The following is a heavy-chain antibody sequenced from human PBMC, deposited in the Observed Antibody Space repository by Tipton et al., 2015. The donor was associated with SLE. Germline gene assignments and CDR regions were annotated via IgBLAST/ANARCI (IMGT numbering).Heavy chain of an antibody. CDR1: GGSISSYY. Sequence: TLSLTCSVSGGSISSYYWSWIRQPPGKGLEWIGYIYYSGSTNYNPSLKSRVTISVDTSKNQFSLKLSSVTAADTAVYYCAKEVFGYFQHWGQGTLVIVSS. V-gene: IGHV4-59*01. CDR3: AKEVFGYFQH. J-gene: IGHJ1*01. D-gene: IGHD3-10*01. CDR2: IYYSGST.